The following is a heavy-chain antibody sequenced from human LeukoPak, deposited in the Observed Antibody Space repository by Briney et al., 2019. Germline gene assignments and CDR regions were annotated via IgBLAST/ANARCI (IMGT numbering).Heavy chain of an antibody. J-gene: IGHJ4*02. CDR1: GFTFSNYA. V-gene: IGHV3-30*04. CDR3: AREATYYFASGSFQGYYFDS. CDR2: ISDDGSNK. Sequence: GRSLRLSCAASGFTFSNYAIHWVRQAPGKGLQWVTFISDDGSNKYYADSVKGRFTISRDNSKNTVVYLQMSSLRAEDTAVYYCAREATYYFASGSFQGYYFDSWGQGTLVTVSS. D-gene: IGHD3-10*01.